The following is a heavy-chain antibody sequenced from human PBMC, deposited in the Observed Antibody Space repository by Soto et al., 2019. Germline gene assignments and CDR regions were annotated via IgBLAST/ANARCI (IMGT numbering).Heavy chain of an antibody. V-gene: IGHV1-18*01. CDR3: ARDLSIGLFDY. CDR2: ISAYNGHT. J-gene: IGHJ4*02. Sequence: QVQLVQSGAGVKKPGASVKVSCKASGYSFTSYAISWVRQAPGQGLEWMGWISAYNGHTNYAQKLQGRVTMTTDTSTSTAYMDLRSLTSDDTAVYYCARDLSIGLFDYWGQGTLVTVSS. D-gene: IGHD2-21*01. CDR1: GYSFTSYA.